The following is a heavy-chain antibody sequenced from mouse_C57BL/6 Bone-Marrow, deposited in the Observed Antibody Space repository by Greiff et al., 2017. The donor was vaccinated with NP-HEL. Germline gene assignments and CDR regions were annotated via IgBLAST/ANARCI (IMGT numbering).Heavy chain of an antibody. CDR1: GFTFSSYA. CDR2: ISAGGSST. Sequence: EVQLVESGGGLVKPGGSLKLSCAASGFTFSSYAMSWVRQTPEKRLEWVATISAGGSSTYYPDNLKGRFTISRDNAKNNLYLQLSHLKSEDTSMYYCARECNWDYAMDYWGQGTSVTVSS. D-gene: IGHD4-1*02. J-gene: IGHJ4*01. V-gene: IGHV5-4*01. CDR3: ARECNWDYAMDY.